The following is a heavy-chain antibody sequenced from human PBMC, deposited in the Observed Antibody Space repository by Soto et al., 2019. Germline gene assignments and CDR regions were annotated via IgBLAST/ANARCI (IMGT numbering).Heavy chain of an antibody. CDR1: GFAFRDYA. CDR2: IKTESYGWTT. Sequence: GGSLRLSCKASGFAFRDYAMTWVRQAPGKGLEWVGFIKTESYGWTTDSAASLRDRITISRDDSKNIAYLQLSSLKADDTALYYCTRVSEGGDYNYYYGMDIWGLGTTVTVSS. J-gene: IGHJ6*02. V-gene: IGHV3-49*04. CDR3: TRVSEGGDYNYYYGMDI. D-gene: IGHD3-3*02.